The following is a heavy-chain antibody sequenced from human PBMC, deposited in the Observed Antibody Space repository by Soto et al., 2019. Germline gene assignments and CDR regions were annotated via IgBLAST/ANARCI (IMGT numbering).Heavy chain of an antibody. CDR3: ARRIHGSGNYYYGMDV. D-gene: IGHD3-10*01. CDR2: IIPIFGTA. Sequence: ASVKVSCKASGGTFSSYAISWVRQAPGQGLEWMGGIIPIFGTANYAQKFQGRVTITADESTSTAYMELSSLRSEDTAVYYCARRIHGSGNYYYGMDVWGQGTTVTVSS. V-gene: IGHV1-69*13. J-gene: IGHJ6*02. CDR1: GGTFSSYA.